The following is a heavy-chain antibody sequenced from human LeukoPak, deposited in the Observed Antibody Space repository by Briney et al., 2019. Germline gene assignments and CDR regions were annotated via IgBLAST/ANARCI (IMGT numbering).Heavy chain of an antibody. V-gene: IGHV4-34*01. CDR1: GGSFSGYY. CDR3: ASTAYVWGSYRRFENY. D-gene: IGHD3-16*02. J-gene: IGHJ4*02. Sequence: PSETLSLTCAVYGGSFSGYYWSWIRQPPGKGLEWIGEINHSGSTNYNPSIKSRVTISVDTSKKQFSLKLSSVTAADTAVYYCASTAYVWGSYRRFENYWGQGTLVTVSS. CDR2: INHSGST.